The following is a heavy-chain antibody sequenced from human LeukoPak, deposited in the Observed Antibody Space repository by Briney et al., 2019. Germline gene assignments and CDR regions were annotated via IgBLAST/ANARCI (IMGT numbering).Heavy chain of an antibody. CDR2: ISRTSDYI. D-gene: IGHD1-1*01. CDR3: ARGGWKDYFDY. Sequence: GGSLRPSCAASGFTFSDYSMNWVRQAPGKGLEWVSSISRTSDYIYYADSMKGRFTISRDNAKNSLYLQMNSLRAEDTAVYYCARGGWKDYFDYWGQGTLVTVSS. CDR1: GFTFSDYS. V-gene: IGHV3-21*01. J-gene: IGHJ4*02.